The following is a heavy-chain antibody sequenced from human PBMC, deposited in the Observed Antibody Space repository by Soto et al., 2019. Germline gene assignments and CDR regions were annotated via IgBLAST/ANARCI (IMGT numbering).Heavy chain of an antibody. CDR2: IYHSGST. Sequence: WVRQPPGKGLEWIGEIYHSGSTNYNPSLKSRVTISVDKSKNQFSLKLSSVTAADTAVYYCATCIAVAGYNWFDPWGQGTLLTVSS. V-gene: IGHV4-4*02. D-gene: IGHD6-19*01. J-gene: IGHJ5*02. CDR3: ATCIAVAGYNWFDP.